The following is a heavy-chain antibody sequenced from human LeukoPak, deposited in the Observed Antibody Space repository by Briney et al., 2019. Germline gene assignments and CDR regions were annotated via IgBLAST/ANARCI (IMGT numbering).Heavy chain of an antibody. J-gene: IGHJ4*02. V-gene: IGHV4-30-4*01. Sequence: PSQTLSLTCTVSGGSISSGDYYWSWIRQPPGKGLEWIGYIYYSGSTYYNPSLKSRVTISVDTSKNQFSLKLSSVTAADTAVYYCARVSSGQLFPFDYWGQGTLVTVSS. D-gene: IGHD6-6*01. CDR3: ARVSSGQLFPFDY. CDR2: IYYSGST. CDR1: GGSISSGDYY.